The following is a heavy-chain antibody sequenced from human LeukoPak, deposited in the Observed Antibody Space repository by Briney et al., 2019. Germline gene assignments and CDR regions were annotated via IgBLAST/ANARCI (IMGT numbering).Heavy chain of an antibody. CDR2: IKQDGSEK. J-gene: IGHJ4*02. CDR3: ARCQTYSYGSDY. V-gene: IGHV3-7*01. Sequence: PGGSLRLSCAASGFPFSSYWMSWVRQAPGKGLEWVANIKQDGSEKYYVDSVKGRFTISRDNAKNSLYLQMNSLRAEDTAVYYCARCQTYSYGSDYWGQGTLVTVSS. D-gene: IGHD5-18*01. CDR1: GFPFSSYW.